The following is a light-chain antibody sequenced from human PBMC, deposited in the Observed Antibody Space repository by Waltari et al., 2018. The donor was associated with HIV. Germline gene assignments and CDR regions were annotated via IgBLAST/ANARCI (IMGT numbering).Light chain of an antibody. V-gene: IGLV2-14*01. J-gene: IGLJ2*01. CDR3: CSYTAIHTLI. CDR2: AVY. CDR1: TSDTGLFAS. Sequence: QSALPQPASVSGSPRQSITIPCAATTSDTGLFASVSWYQHHPGRAPQLMIFAVYSRPSGVSSRFSGSKSGNTASLTISGLQAEDEANYYCCSYTAIHTLIFGGGTKLTVL.